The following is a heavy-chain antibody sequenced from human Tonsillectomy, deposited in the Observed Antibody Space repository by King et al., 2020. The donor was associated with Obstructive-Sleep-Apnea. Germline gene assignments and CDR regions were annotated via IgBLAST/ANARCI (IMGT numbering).Heavy chain of an antibody. Sequence: VQLVESGAEVKKPGESLKISCKGSGYSFTSYWIGWVRQMPGKGLEWMGIIYPGDSDTSYSPSFQGQVTISADKSISTAYLQWSSLKASDTAMYYCARHPEAGIQLWTLDYWGQGTLVTVSS. D-gene: IGHD5-18*01. V-gene: IGHV5-51*01. CDR2: IYPGDSDT. J-gene: IGHJ4*02. CDR3: ARHPEAGIQLWTLDY. CDR1: GYSFTSYW.